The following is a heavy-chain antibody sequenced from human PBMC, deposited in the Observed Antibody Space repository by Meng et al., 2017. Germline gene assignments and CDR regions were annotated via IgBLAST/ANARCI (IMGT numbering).Heavy chain of an antibody. CDR2: IIPILGIA. CDR1: GGTLSSYT. V-gene: IGHV1-69*08. CDR3: ARDPHYYDSRGEFDP. D-gene: IGHD3-22*01. J-gene: IGHJ5*02. Sequence: QVQRVQCGAEVKKPGSSGKVSCKASGGTLSSYTISWVRQAPGQGLEWMGRIIPILGIANYAQKFQGRVTITADKSTSTAYMELSSLRSEDTAVYYCARDPHYYDSRGEFDPWGQGTLVTVSS.